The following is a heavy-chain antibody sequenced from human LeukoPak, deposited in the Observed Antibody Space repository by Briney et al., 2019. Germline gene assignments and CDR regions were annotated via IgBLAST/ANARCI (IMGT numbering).Heavy chain of an antibody. CDR1: GFTFDDYA. D-gene: IGHD1-26*01. CDR2: ISWNSGSI. J-gene: IGHJ4*02. Sequence: PGRSLRLSCAASGFTFDDYAMHWVRQAPGKGLEWVSGISWNSGSIGYADSVKGRFTISRDNAKNSLHLQMNSLRAEDTALYYCAKAPYYVGATPYYFDYWGQGTLVTVSS. V-gene: IGHV3-9*01. CDR3: AKAPYYVGATPYYFDY.